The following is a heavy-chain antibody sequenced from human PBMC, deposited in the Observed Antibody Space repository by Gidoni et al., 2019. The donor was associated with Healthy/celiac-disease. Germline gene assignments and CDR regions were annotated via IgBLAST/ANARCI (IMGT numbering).Heavy chain of an antibody. J-gene: IGHJ3*02. CDR2: ISWNSGNI. CDR1: GFTFADYA. V-gene: IGHV3-9*01. D-gene: IGHD6-19*01. Sequence: EVQLVESGGGLVQPGRSLRLSCAASGFTFADYAMHWVRQAPGKGLEWVSGISWNSGNIGYADSVKGRFSISRDNAKNSLYLQMNSLRPEDTALYYCAKDISRSGRPDAFDIWGQGTMVTVSS. CDR3: AKDISRSGRPDAFDI.